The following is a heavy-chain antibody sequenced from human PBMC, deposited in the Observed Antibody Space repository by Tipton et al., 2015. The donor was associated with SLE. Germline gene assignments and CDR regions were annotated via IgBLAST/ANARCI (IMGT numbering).Heavy chain of an antibody. V-gene: IGHV4-30-4*01. CDR3: ASASRELKRGYYMDV. J-gene: IGHJ6*03. CDR1: GGSISSGDYY. CDR2: IYYSGST. D-gene: IGHD3-10*01. Sequence: TLSLTCTVSGGSISSGDYYWSWIRQPPGKGLEWIGYIYYSGSTYYNPSLKSRVTISVDTSKNQFSLKLSSVTAADTAVYYCASASRELKRGYYMDVWGKGTTVTVSS.